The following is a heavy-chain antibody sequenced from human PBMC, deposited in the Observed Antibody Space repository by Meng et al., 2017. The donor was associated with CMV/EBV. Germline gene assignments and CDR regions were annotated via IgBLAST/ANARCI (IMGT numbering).Heavy chain of an antibody. Sequence: VERVECGGGLVQPGGSLRLSCAASGFTVSSNYMSWVRQAPGKGLEWVSVIYSGGSTYYADSVKGRFTISRDNSKNTLYLQMNSLRAEDTAVYYCASYSSGWYIQHWGQGTLVTVSS. J-gene: IGHJ1*01. V-gene: IGHV3-66*01. CDR2: IYSGGST. CDR3: ASYSSGWYIQH. CDR1: GFTVSSNY. D-gene: IGHD6-19*01.